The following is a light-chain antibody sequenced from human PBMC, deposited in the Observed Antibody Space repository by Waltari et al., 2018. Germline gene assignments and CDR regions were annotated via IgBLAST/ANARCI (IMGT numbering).Light chain of an antibody. Sequence: EVVMTQSPATLSVSPGERATLSCRASQSVTRNSARYQQQPGQAPRLPIYGASTRATDIPARFSGSGSGTEFTLTISSLQSEDSAVYYCQQYNNWPPWTFGQGTKVEIK. CDR3: QQYNNWPPWT. J-gene: IGKJ1*01. CDR1: QSVTRN. V-gene: IGKV3-15*01. CDR2: GAS.